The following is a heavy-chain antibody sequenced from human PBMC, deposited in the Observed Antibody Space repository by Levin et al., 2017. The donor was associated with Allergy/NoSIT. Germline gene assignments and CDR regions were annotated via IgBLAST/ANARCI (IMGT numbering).Heavy chain of an antibody. V-gene: IGHV1-2*02. Sequence: ASVKVSCKASGYTFTGYYMHWVRQAPGQGLEWMGWINPNSGGTIYAQKFQGRVTMTRDTSISTAFMELSRLRSDDTAVYYCARGRASNYYGMDVWGQGTTVTVSS. CDR1: GYTFTGYY. CDR3: ARGRASNYYGMDV. CDR2: INPNSGGT. J-gene: IGHJ6*02.